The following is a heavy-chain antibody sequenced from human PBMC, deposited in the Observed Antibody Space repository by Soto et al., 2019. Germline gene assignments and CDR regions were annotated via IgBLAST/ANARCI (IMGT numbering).Heavy chain of an antibody. D-gene: IGHD5-18*01. V-gene: IGHV1-2*04. CDR2: INPNSGGK. J-gene: IGHJ3*02. CDR3: ALKGIRAFDI. CDR1: GYTFTGYY. Sequence: ASVKVSCKASGYTFTGYYMHWVRQAPGQGLEWMGWINPNSGGKHYAQKFQGWFTMTRDTSISTAYMELSRLRSEDTAVYYCALKGIRAFDIWGQGTMVTVSS.